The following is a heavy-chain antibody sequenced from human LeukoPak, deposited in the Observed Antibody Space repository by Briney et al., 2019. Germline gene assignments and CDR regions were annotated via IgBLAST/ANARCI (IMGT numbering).Heavy chain of an antibody. J-gene: IGHJ6*03. CDR1: GYTFTGYY. CDR3: ARGDSSGWYGYYYYYYYMDV. V-gene: IGHV1-2*02. D-gene: IGHD6-19*01. CDR2: INPNSGGT. Sequence: ASVKVSCKASGYTFTGYYMHWVRQAPGQGLEWMGWINPNSGGTNYAQKFQGRVTMTRDTSISTAYMELSRLRSDDTAVYYCARGDSSGWYGYYYYYYYMDVWGKGTTVTVSS.